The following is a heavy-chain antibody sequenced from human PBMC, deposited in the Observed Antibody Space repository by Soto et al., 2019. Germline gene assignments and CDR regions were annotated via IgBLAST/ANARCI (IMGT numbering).Heavy chain of an antibody. Sequence: QVQLVESGGGVVQPGRSLRLSCAASGFTFSSYAMHWVRQAPGKGLEWVAIISYDGSNKYYADSVKGRFTISRDNSKNTMYLQLNSLRAEDTAVYYCASEEVSARKHYGMDVWGQGTTVTVSS. V-gene: IGHV3-30-3*01. D-gene: IGHD1-20*01. CDR1: GFTFSSYA. CDR3: ASEEVSARKHYGMDV. CDR2: ISYDGSNK. J-gene: IGHJ6*02.